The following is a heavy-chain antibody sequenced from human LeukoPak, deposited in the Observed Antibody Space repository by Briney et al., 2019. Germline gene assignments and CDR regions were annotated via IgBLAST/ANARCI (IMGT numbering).Heavy chain of an antibody. CDR1: GCTFTSYD. Sequence: ASVKVSCKASGCTFTSYDINWVRQATGQGLEWMGWMNPNSGNTGYAQKFQGRVTMTRNTSISTAYMELSSLRSEDTAVYYCARGHRITIFGVVQNFDYWGQGTLVTVSS. J-gene: IGHJ4*02. D-gene: IGHD3-3*01. CDR2: MNPNSGNT. V-gene: IGHV1-8*01. CDR3: ARGHRITIFGVVQNFDY.